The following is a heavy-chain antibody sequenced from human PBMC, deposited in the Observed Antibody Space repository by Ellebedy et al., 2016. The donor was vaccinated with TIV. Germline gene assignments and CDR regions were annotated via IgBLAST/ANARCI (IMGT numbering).Heavy chain of an antibody. CDR2: INHSGST. D-gene: IGHD2-15*01. V-gene: IGHV4-34*01. CDR3: ARPSDSGGMDV. J-gene: IGHJ6*02. Sequence: SETLSLTXAVYGGSFSGYYWSWIRQPPGKGLEWIGEINHSGSTNYNPSLKSRVTISVDTSKNQFSLKLSSVTAADTAVYYCARPSDSGGMDVWGQGTTVTVSS. CDR1: GGSFSGYY.